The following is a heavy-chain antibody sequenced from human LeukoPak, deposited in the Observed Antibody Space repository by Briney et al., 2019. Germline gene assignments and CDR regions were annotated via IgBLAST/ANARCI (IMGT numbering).Heavy chain of an antibody. CDR1: GFTFRSYY. D-gene: IGHD5-18*01. CDR2: IDQDGSEK. J-gene: IGHJ4*02. V-gene: IGHV3-7*01. Sequence: GGSLRLSCAASGFTFRSYYMSWVRQAPGKGLEGVANIDQDGSEKYYVDSMKGRFTISRDNAKNSLYLQMNSLRAEDTAVYYCARDAGYGYDRFDYWGQGTQVTVPS. CDR3: ARDAGYGYDRFDY.